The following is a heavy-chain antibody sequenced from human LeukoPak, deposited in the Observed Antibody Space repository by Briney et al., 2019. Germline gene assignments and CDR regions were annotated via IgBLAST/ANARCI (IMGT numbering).Heavy chain of an antibody. Sequence: GGSLRLSCAASGFTFSSYGMHWVRQAPGKGLEWVAVIWYDGSNKYYADSVKGRFTISRDNSKNTLYLQMNSLRAEDTAVYYCARGAPNTYYYYYGMDAWGQGTTVTVSS. CDR2: IWYDGSNK. CDR3: ARGAPNTYYYYYGMDA. J-gene: IGHJ6*02. CDR1: GFTFSSYG. D-gene: IGHD2-2*02. V-gene: IGHV3-33*01.